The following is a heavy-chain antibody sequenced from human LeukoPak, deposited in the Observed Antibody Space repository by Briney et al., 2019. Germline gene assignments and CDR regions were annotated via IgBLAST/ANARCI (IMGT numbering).Heavy chain of an antibody. V-gene: IGHV5-51*01. CDR3: ARRADSSAYYTY. CDR1: GYSFTNYW. CDR2: IYPGDSDT. D-gene: IGHD3-22*01. J-gene: IGHJ4*02. Sequence: GESLKISCKGFGYSFTNYWIGWVRQMPGKGLEWMGIIYPGDSDTRYSPSFQGQVTISADKSIGTAYLQWGSLKASGTAMYYCARRADSSAYYTYWGQGTLVTVFS.